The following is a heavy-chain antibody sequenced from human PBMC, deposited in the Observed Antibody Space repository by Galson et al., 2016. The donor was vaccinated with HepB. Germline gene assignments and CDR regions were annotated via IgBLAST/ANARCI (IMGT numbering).Heavy chain of an antibody. CDR2: ISAYSSNT. D-gene: IGHD3-9*01. Sequence: SVKVSCKASGYTFSNYDITWVRQAPGQGLEWMGWISAYSSNTNSAQKLQGRVTVTTDTSRTTAYMELRSLRSDDTAVYYCARVVRNYDILTGYLAYFDNWGQGTLVTVSS. CDR1: GYTFSNYD. J-gene: IGHJ4*02. V-gene: IGHV1-18*01. CDR3: ARVVRNYDILTGYLAYFDN.